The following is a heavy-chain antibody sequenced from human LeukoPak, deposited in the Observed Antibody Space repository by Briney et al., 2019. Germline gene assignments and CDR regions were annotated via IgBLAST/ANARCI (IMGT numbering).Heavy chain of an antibody. D-gene: IGHD6-13*01. Sequence: ASVKVSCKASGYSFTAHYIHWVRQAPGQGLEWMGWINPNTGGTNYAQKFQGRVTMTSDTSITTAYMGLSSLSPDDTAVYFCSRSSAAAGAVGYWGQGTLVTVSS. CDR3: SRSSAAAGAVGY. V-gene: IGHV1-2*02. CDR1: GYSFTAHY. CDR2: INPNTGGT. J-gene: IGHJ4*02.